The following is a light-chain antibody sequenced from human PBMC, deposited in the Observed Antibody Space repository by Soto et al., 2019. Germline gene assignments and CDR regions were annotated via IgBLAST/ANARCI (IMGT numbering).Light chain of an antibody. CDR2: GAS. CDR3: QXXXXXPT. J-gene: IGKJ3*01. Sequence: EIVMTQSPATLSVSPGERATLSCRASQSVSSNLAWYQQKPGQAPRLLIYGASTRATGIPARFSGSGSGTEFTLXXXXXXXEDFAVYYCQXXXXXPTFGPG. V-gene: IGKV3-15*01. CDR1: QSVSSN.